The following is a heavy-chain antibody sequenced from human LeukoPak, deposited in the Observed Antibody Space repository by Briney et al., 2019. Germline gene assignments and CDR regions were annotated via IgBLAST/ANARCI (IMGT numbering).Heavy chain of an antibody. V-gene: IGHV3-21*01. CDR1: GFTFSNAW. Sequence: GGSLRLSCAASGFTFSNAWMNWVRQAPGKGLEWVSSISSSSSYIYYADSVKGRFTISRDNAKNSLYLQMNSLRAEDTAVYYCAGITIFGVVISSPWGQGTLVTVSS. CDR3: AGITIFGVVISSP. D-gene: IGHD3-3*01. CDR2: ISSSSSYI. J-gene: IGHJ4*02.